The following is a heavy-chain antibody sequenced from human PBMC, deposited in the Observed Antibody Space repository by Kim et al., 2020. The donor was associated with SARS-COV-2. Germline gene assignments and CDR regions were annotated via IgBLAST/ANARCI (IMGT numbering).Heavy chain of an antibody. CDR1: GGSFSGYY. CDR3: ARLLLRRFDY. CDR2: INHSGST. J-gene: IGHJ4*02. D-gene: IGHD2-15*01. Sequence: SETLSLTCAVYGGSFSGYYWSWIRQPPGKGLEWIGEINHSGSTNYNPSLKSRVTISVDTSKNQFSLKLSSVTAADTAVYYCARLLLRRFDYWGQGTLVTVSS. V-gene: IGHV4-34*01.